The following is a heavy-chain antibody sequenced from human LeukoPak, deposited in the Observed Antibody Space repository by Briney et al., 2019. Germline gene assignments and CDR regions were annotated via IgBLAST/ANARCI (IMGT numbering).Heavy chain of an antibody. CDR2: ISGSGGST. CDR1: GFTFSSYA. D-gene: IGHD4-11*01. V-gene: IGHV3-23*01. J-gene: IGHJ6*03. CDR3: AKDGTVTTFDLYYMDV. Sequence: GGSLRLSCAASGFTFSSYAMSWVRQAPGKGLEWVSAISGSGGSTYYADSVKGRFTISRDNSKNTPYLQMNSLRAEDTAVYYCAKDGTVTTFDLYYMDVWGKGTTVTVSS.